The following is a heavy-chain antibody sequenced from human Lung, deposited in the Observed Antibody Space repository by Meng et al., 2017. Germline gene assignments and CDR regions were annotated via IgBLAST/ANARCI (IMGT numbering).Heavy chain of an antibody. V-gene: IGHV4-34*01. CDR1: GGSFSDYY. D-gene: IGHD4-11*01. J-gene: IGHJ4*02. Sequence: QVPLQQWGAGCLKPSETLSLTCVFAGGSFSDYYWSGIRPPPGKGLEWIGEINHSGSTNYNPSLESRATISVDTSQNNLSLKLSSVTAADSAVYYCARGPTTMAHDFDYWGQGTLVTVSS. CDR2: INHSGST. CDR3: ARGPTTMAHDFDY.